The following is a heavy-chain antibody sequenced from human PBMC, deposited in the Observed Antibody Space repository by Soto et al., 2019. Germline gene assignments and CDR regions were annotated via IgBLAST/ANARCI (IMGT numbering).Heavy chain of an antibody. Sequence: PGGSLRLSCAASGFTFSSYGMHWVRQAPGKGLEWVAVISYDGSNKYYADSVKGRFTISRDNSKNTLYLQMNSLRAEDTAVYYCAKNNYYGSGSYDTGRYYFDYWGQGTLVTAPQ. D-gene: IGHD3-10*01. V-gene: IGHV3-30*18. J-gene: IGHJ4*02. CDR3: AKNNYYGSGSYDTGRYYFDY. CDR2: ISYDGSNK. CDR1: GFTFSSYG.